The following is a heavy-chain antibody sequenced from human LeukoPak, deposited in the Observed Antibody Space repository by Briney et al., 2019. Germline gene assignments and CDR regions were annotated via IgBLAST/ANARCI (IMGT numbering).Heavy chain of an antibody. Sequence: SETLSLTCTGSGGSISSYYWSWIRQPPGKGLEWIGYIYYSGSTNYNPSLKSRVTISVDTSKNQFSLKLSSVTAADTAVYYCARQEYYFDYWGQGTLVTVSS. CDR3: ARQEYYFDY. CDR1: GGSISSYY. V-gene: IGHV4-59*08. J-gene: IGHJ4*02. CDR2: IYYSGST.